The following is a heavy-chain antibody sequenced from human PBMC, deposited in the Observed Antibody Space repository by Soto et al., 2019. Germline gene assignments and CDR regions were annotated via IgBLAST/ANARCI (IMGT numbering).Heavy chain of an antibody. V-gene: IGHV1-69*12. CDR3: AQCLLGVNYYYGMDV. CDR1: GGTFSSYA. CDR2: IIPIFATA. J-gene: IGHJ6*02. D-gene: IGHD6-19*01. Sequence: QVQLVQSGAEVKKPGSSVKVSCKASGGTFSSYAINWVRQAPGQGLEWMGGIIPIFATADYAQKFQGRVTMTADESTSSAYMELSSLRSEDTAVYYCAQCLLGVNYYYGMDVWGQGTMVTVSS.